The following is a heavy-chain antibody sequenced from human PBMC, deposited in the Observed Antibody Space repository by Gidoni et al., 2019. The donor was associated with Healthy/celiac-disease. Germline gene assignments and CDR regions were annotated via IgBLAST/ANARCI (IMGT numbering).Heavy chain of an antibody. Sequence: EVQLVESGGGLVQTGRSLRLSCAASGFPFDDYALHWVKQAPGKVLAWVSGISWNSGSIGYADSVKGRFTIARDNAKNSLYLQMNSLRAEDTALYYCAKDGGIVGATKGSYGMDVWGQGTTVTV. CDR2: ISWNSGSI. J-gene: IGHJ6*02. CDR1: GFPFDDYA. D-gene: IGHD1-26*01. CDR3: AKDGGIVGATKGSYGMDV. V-gene: IGHV3-9*01.